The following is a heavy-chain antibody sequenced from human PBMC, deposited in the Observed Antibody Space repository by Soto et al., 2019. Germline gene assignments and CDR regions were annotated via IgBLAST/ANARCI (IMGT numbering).Heavy chain of an antibody. V-gene: IGHV3-30*18. CDR2: ISFDGSNK. J-gene: IGHJ6*02. CDR3: AKASNYYGSGSYFWGGVPLGDGMDV. D-gene: IGHD3-10*01. CDR1: GFTFSSYG. Sequence: QGQLVESGGGVVQPGRSLRLSCAASGFTFSSYGMHWVRQAPGKGLEWVAVISFDGSNKYYADSVKGRFTVSRDNSKNTLYLQMISLRADDTAVYYCAKASNYYGSGSYFWGGVPLGDGMDVWGQGTTVTVAS.